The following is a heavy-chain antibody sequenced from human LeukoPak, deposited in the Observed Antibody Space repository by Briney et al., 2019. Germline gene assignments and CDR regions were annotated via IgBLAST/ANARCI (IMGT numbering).Heavy chain of an antibody. CDR3: ARDPDYDFWSGYTDY. D-gene: IGHD3-3*01. J-gene: IGHJ4*02. V-gene: IGHV3-48*02. Sequence: GGSLRLSCAASGFTFSSYSMNWVRQAPGKGLEWVSYISSSSSTIYYADSVKGRFTISRDNAKNSLYLQMNSLRDEDTAVYYCARDPDYDFWSGYTDYWGQGTLVTVSS. CDR2: ISSSSSTI. CDR1: GFTFSSYS.